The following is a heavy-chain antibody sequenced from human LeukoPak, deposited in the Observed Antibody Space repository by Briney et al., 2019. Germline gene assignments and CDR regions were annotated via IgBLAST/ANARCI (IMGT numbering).Heavy chain of an antibody. CDR2: IKTDGSDT. V-gene: IGHV3-74*01. CDR3: AKFYDSSGYFNWFDP. Sequence: GGSLRLSCAASGFTFSDYWMHWVRQAPGKGLLWVSRIKTDGSDTNYADSVKGRFTISRDNAKNTLYLQMNSLRAEDTAVYYCAKFYDSSGYFNWFDPWGQGTLVTVSS. CDR1: GFTFSDYW. J-gene: IGHJ5*02. D-gene: IGHD3-22*01.